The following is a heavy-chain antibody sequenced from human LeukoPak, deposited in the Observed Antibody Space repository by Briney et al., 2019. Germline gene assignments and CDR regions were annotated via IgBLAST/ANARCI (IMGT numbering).Heavy chain of an antibody. CDR3: AKDPTRNYRVGMDV. Sequence: GGSLRLSCAASGFTFSSYAMSWVRQAPGKGLEWVSAISGSGGSTYYADSVKGRFTISRDNSKNTLYLQMNSLRAEDTAAYYCAKDPTRNYRVGMDVWGQGTTVTVSS. CDR2: ISGSGGST. D-gene: IGHD4-11*01. V-gene: IGHV3-23*01. CDR1: GFTFSSYA. J-gene: IGHJ6*02.